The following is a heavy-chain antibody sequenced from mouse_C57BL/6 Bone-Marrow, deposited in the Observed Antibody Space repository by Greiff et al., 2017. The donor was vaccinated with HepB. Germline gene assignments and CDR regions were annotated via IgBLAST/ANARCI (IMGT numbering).Heavy chain of an antibody. V-gene: IGHV1-69*01. CDR3: ARSGYYYAPDAMDY. CDR2: IDPSDSYT. Sequence: VQLQQPGAELVMPGASVKLSCKASGYTFTSYWMHWVKQRPGQGLEWIGEIDPSDSYTNYNQKFKGKSTLTVDKSSSTAYMQLSSLTSEDSAVYYCARSGYYYAPDAMDYWGQGTSVTVSS. CDR1: GYTFTSYW. D-gene: IGHD2-1*01. J-gene: IGHJ4*01.